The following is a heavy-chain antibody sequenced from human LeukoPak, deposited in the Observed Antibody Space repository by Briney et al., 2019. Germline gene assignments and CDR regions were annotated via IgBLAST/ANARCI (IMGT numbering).Heavy chain of an antibody. Sequence: GASVKVSCRASGYTFTAYYTHWVRQAPGQGLEWMGWINPNSGDTRLPQRFQGRVTMTRDTSIITVYMELSSLTSDDTGMYYCARGPTLGLDIWGQGTMVTVSS. J-gene: IGHJ3*02. CDR2: INPNSGDT. V-gene: IGHV1-2*02. CDR1: GYTFTAYY. CDR3: ARGPTLGLDI.